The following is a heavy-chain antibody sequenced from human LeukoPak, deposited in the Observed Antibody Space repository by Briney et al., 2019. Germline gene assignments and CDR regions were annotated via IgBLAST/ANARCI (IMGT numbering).Heavy chain of an antibody. J-gene: IGHJ4*02. CDR3: ASARHLGIVAVMLDY. D-gene: IGHD3-22*01. CDR1: GFTFINYD. V-gene: IGHV3-30*03. CDR2: ISYDGSNK. Sequence: GGSLRLSCAASGFTFINYDMHWFRQAPGKGLEWVAVISYDGSNKYYADSVKGRFTISRDNSKNTLYLQMNSLRAEDTAVYYCASARHLGIVAVMLDYWGQGTLVTVSS.